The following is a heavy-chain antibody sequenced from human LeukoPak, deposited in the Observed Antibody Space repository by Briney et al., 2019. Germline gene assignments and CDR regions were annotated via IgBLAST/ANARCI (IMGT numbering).Heavy chain of an antibody. J-gene: IGHJ4*02. Sequence: ETLSLTCTVSGDSISTSNSYWGWIRQPPGKGLEWVANIKQDGSEKYFVDSVKGRFTISRDNANNSLYLQMNSLRAEDTAVYYCVRDFRFLEDYWGQGTLVTVSS. D-gene: IGHD3-3*01. CDR3: VRDFRFLEDY. CDR2: IKQDGSEK. CDR1: GDSISTSNSY. V-gene: IGHV3-7*01.